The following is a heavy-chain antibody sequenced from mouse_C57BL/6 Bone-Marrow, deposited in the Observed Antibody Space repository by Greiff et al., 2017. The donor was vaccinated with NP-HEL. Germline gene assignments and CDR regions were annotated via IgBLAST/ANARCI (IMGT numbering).Heavy chain of an antibody. J-gene: IGHJ3*01. CDR3: ARKKGYSNPCAY. V-gene: IGHV1-85*01. CDR2: IYPRDGST. CDR1: GYTFTSYD. Sequence: QVQLQQSGPELVKPGASVKLSCKASGYTFTSYDINCVKQRPGQGLEWLGWIYPRDGSTKYNEKFKSKATFTVDTSSSTEYMEHHSLTSEDSAVDYCARKKGYSNPCAYWGQGTLVTVSA. D-gene: IGHD2-5*01.